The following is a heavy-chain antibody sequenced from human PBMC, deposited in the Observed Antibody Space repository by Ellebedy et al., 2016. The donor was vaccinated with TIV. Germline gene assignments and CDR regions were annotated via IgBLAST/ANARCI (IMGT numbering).Heavy chain of an antibody. CDR3: ARDVAPVGQVTFDC. D-gene: IGHD2-21*02. J-gene: IGHJ4*02. Sequence: GESLKISCAASGFIFSGSWMTWVRQAPGKVLEWVANINQAGSAEYYVDSVKGRFTISRDNAKNSRYLQMNSLRAEDTAMYYCARDVAPVGQVTFDCWGQGTLVTVSS. CDR2: INQAGSAE. CDR1: GFIFSGSW. V-gene: IGHV3-7*03.